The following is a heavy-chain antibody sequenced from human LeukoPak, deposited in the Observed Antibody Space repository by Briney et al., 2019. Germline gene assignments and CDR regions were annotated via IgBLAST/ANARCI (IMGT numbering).Heavy chain of an antibody. CDR2: IYYSGST. V-gene: IGHV4-59*01. J-gene: IGHJ6*02. Sequence: SETLSLTCTVSGGSISSYYWSWLRQPPGKELEWLGNIYYSGSTNYSPSLKSRVTISVDTSKNQFSLKLSSVTAADTAVYYCARLPPSYYDSSGYYYYYYGMDVWGQGTTVTVSS. CDR3: ARLPPSYYDSSGYYYYYYGMDV. CDR1: GGSISSYY. D-gene: IGHD3-22*01.